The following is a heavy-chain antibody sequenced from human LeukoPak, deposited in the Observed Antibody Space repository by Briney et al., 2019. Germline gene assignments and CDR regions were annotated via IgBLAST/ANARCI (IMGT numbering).Heavy chain of an antibody. V-gene: IGHV3-7*04. Sequence: GWALRLSCAASGCTFIRYWMLWVRQAAGKGLEWVANIKQGGSENYYVASAKGSFTISRDNATNSLYLQMNSLRAEDTAVYYCARDSLRITMVRGSDYWGEGTLVTVSS. CDR3: ARDSLRITMVRGSDY. J-gene: IGHJ4*02. CDR2: IKQGGSEN. CDR1: GCTFIRYW. D-gene: IGHD3-10*01.